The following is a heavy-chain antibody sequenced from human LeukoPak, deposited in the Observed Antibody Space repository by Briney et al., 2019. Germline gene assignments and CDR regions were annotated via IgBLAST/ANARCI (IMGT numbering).Heavy chain of an antibody. Sequence: PGGSLRLSCAASGFTFSSYAMSWVRQAPGKGLEWVSVISTGGDIIYYADSVKGRFTISRDNSKNTLHLQMNGLRGEDTAVYYCVKGRQPSCSGTSCYRTFDDWGQGLLVTVSS. CDR1: GFTFSSYA. D-gene: IGHD2-2*01. CDR2: ISTGGDII. J-gene: IGHJ4*02. CDR3: VKGRQPSCSGTSCYRTFDD. V-gene: IGHV3-23*01.